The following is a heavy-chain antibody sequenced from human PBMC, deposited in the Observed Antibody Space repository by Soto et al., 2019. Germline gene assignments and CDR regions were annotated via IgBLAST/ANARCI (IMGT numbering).Heavy chain of an antibody. D-gene: IGHD1-1*01. CDR1: GGSISSDDYY. CDR3: ATDPSNSPDYFDY. J-gene: IGHJ4*02. Sequence: LSLTCTVSGGSISSDDYYWTWIRQPPGKGLEWIGYIYYSGKTNYNPSLESRLTISIDRSKNQFSLTLSSVSAADTALYYCATDPSNSPDYFDYWGQGTLVTVSS. V-gene: IGHV4-30-4*01. CDR2: IYYSGKT.